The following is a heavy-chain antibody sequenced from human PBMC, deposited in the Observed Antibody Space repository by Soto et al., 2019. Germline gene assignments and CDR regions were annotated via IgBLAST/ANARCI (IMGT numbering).Heavy chain of an antibody. CDR2: IYYSGSI. CDR3: ARQSSGWYNWFDP. J-gene: IGHJ5*02. CDR1: GGSISSSSYY. V-gene: IGHV4-39*01. Sequence: QLQLQESGPGLVKPSETLSLTCSVSGGSISSSSYYWGWIRQPPGKGLEWIGSIYYSGSIYYNPSLTRRVTISVDTPKNQFSLKLSSVTAAETAVYYCARQSSGWYNWFDPWGQGTLVTVSS. D-gene: IGHD6-19*01.